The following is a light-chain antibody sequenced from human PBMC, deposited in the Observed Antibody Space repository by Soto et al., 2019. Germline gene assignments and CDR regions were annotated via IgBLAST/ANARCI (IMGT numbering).Light chain of an antibody. CDR2: ESS. CDR1: QGIGSH. J-gene: IGKJ5*01. CDR3: LHLDTYPII. V-gene: IGKV1-9*01. Sequence: DIQLTQSPSFLSASIGDRITITCRASQGIGSHLAWYQQKPGEAPKLLIYESSTVQSGVPPRFSGSGSGTEVTLTINNLQPEDFATYYCLHLDTYPIIFGQGTRLEIK.